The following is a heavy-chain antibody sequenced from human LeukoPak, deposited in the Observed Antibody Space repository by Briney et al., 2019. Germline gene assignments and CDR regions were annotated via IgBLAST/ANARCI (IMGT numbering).Heavy chain of an antibody. V-gene: IGHV3-23*01. J-gene: IGHJ5*02. CDR2: ISGSGGST. D-gene: IGHD3-10*01. CDR1: GFTFSSYA. CDR3: AKDYYGSGSYYNGLYNWFDP. Sequence: GGSLRLSCAASGFTFSSYAMSWVRQAPGKGLEWVSAISGSGGSTYYADSVKGRFTISRDNSKNTLYLQMNSLRAEDTAVYYCAKDYYGSGSYYNGLYNWFDPWGQGTLVTVSS.